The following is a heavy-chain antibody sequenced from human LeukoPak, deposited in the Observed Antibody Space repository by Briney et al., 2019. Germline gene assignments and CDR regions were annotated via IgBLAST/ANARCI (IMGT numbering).Heavy chain of an antibody. J-gene: IGHJ5*02. D-gene: IGHD6-25*01. V-gene: IGHV4-39*01. CDR1: SASISSTNYN. CDR3: ARGGEYSSEYNWFDP. Sequence: SETLSITCTVSSASISSTNYNWGWLRQPPGKGPEWIGNIYFSGTTYYNPSLKSRVIISVDTSKSQFSLKLNSVTAADTAVYYCARGGEYSSEYNWFDPWGQGTLVTVSS. CDR2: IYFSGTT.